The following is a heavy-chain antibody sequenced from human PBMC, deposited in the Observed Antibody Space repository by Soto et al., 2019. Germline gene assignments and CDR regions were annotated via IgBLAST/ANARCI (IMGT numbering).Heavy chain of an antibody. CDR2: IYQSTT. CDR1: GFTLSSYW. J-gene: IGHJ4*02. CDR3: ARGNSGYGKVDC. D-gene: IGHD5-12*01. V-gene: IGHV3-74*01. Sequence: GGSLRRSCEASGFTLSSYWMHCVRQAPGKGLVLVSRIYQSTTYYADSVKGRFTITRDNAKNTLYLQMNNLGAEDTAVYYCARGNSGYGKVDCGGQGNPVTVSS.